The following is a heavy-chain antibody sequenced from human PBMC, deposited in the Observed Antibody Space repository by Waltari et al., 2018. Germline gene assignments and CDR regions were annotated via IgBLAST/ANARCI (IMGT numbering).Heavy chain of an antibody. CDR3: ATGVTMVRGVIINWFDP. Sequence: EVQLVQSGAEVKKPGATVKIPCKVSGYTFPDYYMHWVQQAPGKGLEWMGLVDPEDGETIYAEKFQGRVTITADTSTDTAYMELSSLRSEDTAVYYCATGVTMVRGVIINWFDPWGQGTLVTVSS. V-gene: IGHV1-69-2*01. D-gene: IGHD3-10*01. CDR2: VDPEDGET. CDR1: GYTFPDYY. J-gene: IGHJ5*02.